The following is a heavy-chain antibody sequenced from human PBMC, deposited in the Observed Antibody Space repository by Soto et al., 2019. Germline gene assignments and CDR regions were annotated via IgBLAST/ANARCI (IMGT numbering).Heavy chain of an antibody. Sequence: SETLSLTCAVSGGSISSNNWWSWVRQPPGKGLEWIGEIYHSGSTNYNPSLKSRVTISVDKSKRQFSLKLSSVTAADTAVYYCAAYYDSSGYGRPFDYWGQGTLVTVSS. CDR2: IYHSGST. V-gene: IGHV4-4*02. J-gene: IGHJ4*02. D-gene: IGHD3-22*01. CDR1: GGSISSNNW. CDR3: AAYYDSSGYGRPFDY.